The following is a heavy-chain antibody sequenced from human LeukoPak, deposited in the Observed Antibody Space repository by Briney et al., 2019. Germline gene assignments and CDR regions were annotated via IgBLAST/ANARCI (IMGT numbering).Heavy chain of an antibody. V-gene: IGHV4-31*03. CDR3: ARVKSGSYYFDY. D-gene: IGHD1-26*01. J-gene: IGHJ4*02. CDR1: GGSISSGGYY. Sequence: SQTLSLTCTVSGGSISSGGYYWSWIRQHPGKGLEWIGYIYYSGSTYYNPSLKSRVTISVDTSKNQFSLKLSSVTAADTAVYYCARVKSGSYYFDYWGQGTLVTVSS. CDR2: IYYSGST.